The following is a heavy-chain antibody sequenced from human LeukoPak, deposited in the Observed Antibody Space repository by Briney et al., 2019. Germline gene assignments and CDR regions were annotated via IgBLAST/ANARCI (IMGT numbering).Heavy chain of an antibody. CDR3: ATSAHIEVGTAPPPDY. CDR2: IWYDGSNK. Sequence: PGGSLRLSCATSGFTFNRFGMHWARQAPGKGLEWVAVIWYDGSNKDYADSVKGRFTISRDNSKNTLYLQTSGLRAEDTAVYYCATSAHIEVGTAPPPDYWGQGTLVTVTS. CDR1: GFTFNRFG. J-gene: IGHJ4*02. V-gene: IGHV3-33*01. D-gene: IGHD2-21*02.